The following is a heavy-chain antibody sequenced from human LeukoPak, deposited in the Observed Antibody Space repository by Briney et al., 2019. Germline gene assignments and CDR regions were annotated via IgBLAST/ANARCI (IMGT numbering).Heavy chain of an antibody. CDR2: ISGSGCST. V-gene: IGHV3-23*01. Sequence: PGGSLRLSCAACGLPFRSYAMSGAPQAPGKGLEWVSAISGSGCSTYYADSVKGRFTISRDNSKNTLYLQMNSLRAEDAAVYYCAKDGLAHAFDIWGQGTMVTVSS. J-gene: IGHJ3*02. CDR3: AKDGLAHAFDI. CDR1: GLPFRSYA.